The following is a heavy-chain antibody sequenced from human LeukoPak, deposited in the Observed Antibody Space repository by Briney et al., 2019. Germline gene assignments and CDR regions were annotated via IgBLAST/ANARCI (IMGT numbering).Heavy chain of an antibody. CDR1: GFSFSCYG. J-gene: IGHJ4*02. CDR2: IYVCCDFI. CDR3: ARDSEAYCGGDCYFYFDY. D-gene: IGHD2-21*02. Sequence: GGSLRLSCGVSGFSFSCYGMIWVRPAPPKELDWLASIYVCCDFIYYADSVKGRFTISKDNTKNSVHLQLTGLRAEDTAVYYCARDSEAYCGGDCYFYFDYWGQGTRVTVSS. V-gene: IGHV3-21*01.